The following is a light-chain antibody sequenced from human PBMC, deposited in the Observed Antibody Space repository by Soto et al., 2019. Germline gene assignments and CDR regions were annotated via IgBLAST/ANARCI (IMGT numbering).Light chain of an antibody. Sequence: DIQMTQSPSSLSASVGDRVTITCRASQSISSYLNWYQQKQGKAPKLLIYAASSLQSGVPSRFSGSGSGTDFTLTISSLQPEDFATYYCQQRYSTPRTFGQGTKVEIK. CDR2: AAS. J-gene: IGKJ1*01. CDR3: QQRYSTPRT. CDR1: QSISSY. V-gene: IGKV1-39*01.